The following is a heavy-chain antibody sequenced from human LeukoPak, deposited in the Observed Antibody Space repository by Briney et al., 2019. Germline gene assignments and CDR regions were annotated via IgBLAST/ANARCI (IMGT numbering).Heavy chain of an antibody. CDR3: AKDERRGGPDDY. D-gene: IGHD1-1*01. J-gene: IGHJ4*02. Sequence: GGSLRLSCAATGFNFRKHWMSWVRQSIGKGLEWVSSISGTGGSTYYAESVKGRFTISRDNSKNTLFLQMNSLRAEDTAVNYCAKDERRGGPDDYWGQGTLVTVSS. CDR2: ISGTGGST. CDR1: GFNFRKHW. V-gene: IGHV3-23*01.